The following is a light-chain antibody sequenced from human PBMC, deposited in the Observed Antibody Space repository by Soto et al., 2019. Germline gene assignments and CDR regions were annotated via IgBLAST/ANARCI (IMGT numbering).Light chain of an antibody. CDR1: QGISSW. CDR3: QHYNSYSEA. Sequence: DIQVTQSPSARSASVGDIVTITCRGSQGISSWLAWYQQKPGKAPKLLIYKASTLKSGVPSRFSGSGSGTEFTLTISSLQPDDFATYYCQHYNSYSEAFGQGTKVDIK. J-gene: IGKJ1*01. V-gene: IGKV1-5*03. CDR2: KAS.